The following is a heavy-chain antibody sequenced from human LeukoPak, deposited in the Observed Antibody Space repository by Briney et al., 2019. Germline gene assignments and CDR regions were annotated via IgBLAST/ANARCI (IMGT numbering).Heavy chain of an antibody. Sequence: ASVKVSCKSSGSTFTGYYMHWVRQAPGQGLEWMGWINPNSGDTNYAQKFQGRVTMTRDTSISTAYMELSSLRSDDTAVLYCARGSEEKDSDSSGFAYWGQGTLVTVSS. CDR1: GSTFTGYY. D-gene: IGHD3-22*01. J-gene: IGHJ4*02. V-gene: IGHV1-2*02. CDR3: ARGSEEKDSDSSGFAY. CDR2: INPNSGDT.